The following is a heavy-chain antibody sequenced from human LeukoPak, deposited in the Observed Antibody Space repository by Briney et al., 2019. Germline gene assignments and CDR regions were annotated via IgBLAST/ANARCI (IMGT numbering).Heavy chain of an antibody. CDR2: IYYSGST. CDR3: ADNYGSGSYSDYGD. J-gene: IGHJ4*02. Sequence: SETLSLTCTVSGGSISSSSYYWGWIRQPPGKGLEWIGSIYYSGSTYYNPSLKSRVTTSVDTSKNQFSLKLSSVTAADTAVYYCADNYGSGSYSDYGDWGQGTLVTVSS. CDR1: GGSISSSSYY. V-gene: IGHV4-39*07. D-gene: IGHD3-10*01.